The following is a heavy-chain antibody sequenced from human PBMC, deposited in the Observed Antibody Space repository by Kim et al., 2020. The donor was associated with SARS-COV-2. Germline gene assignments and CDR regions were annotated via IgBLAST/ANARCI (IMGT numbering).Heavy chain of an antibody. Sequence: ASVKVSCKTSGYTFTDFGISWVRQAPGQGPEWMGWISTYNGNSHFAPKFKDRVTLTTDTSTTTAYMEMKSLRSDDTAVYFCVRDCDDFWSFCYFEFWGQGAQVTVSS. CDR1: GYTFTDFG. CDR3: VRDCDDFWSFCYFEF. CDR2: ISTYNGNS. D-gene: IGHD3-3*01. V-gene: IGHV1-18*04. J-gene: IGHJ4*02.